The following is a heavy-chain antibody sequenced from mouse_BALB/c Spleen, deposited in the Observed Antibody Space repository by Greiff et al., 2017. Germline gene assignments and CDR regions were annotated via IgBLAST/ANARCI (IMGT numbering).Heavy chain of an antibody. J-gene: IGHJ4*01. V-gene: IGHV3-8*02. CDR2: ISYSGST. D-gene: IGHD1-1*01. CDR3: ARYYYYGSSGAMDY. Sequence: EVQLKESGPSLVKPSQTLSLTCSVTGYSITSGYWNWIRKFPGNKLEYMGYISYSGSTYYNPSLKSRISITRDTSKNQYYLQLNSVTTEDTATYYCARYYYYGSSGAMDYWGQGTSVTVSS. CDR1: GYSITSGY.